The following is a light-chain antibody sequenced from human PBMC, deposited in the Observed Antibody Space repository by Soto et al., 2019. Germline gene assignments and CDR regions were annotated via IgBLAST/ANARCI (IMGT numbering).Light chain of an antibody. CDR3: QQAYRAPWT. Sequence: EIVLTQSPGTLSLSPGEGATLSCRASQSINSFLAWYQQRRGQAPRLLIHGASNRATGIPDRFSGSGSGTDFTLTISRLEPEDFATYYCQQAYRAPWTFGQGTKVEV. CDR1: QSINSF. CDR2: GAS. V-gene: IGKV3-20*01. J-gene: IGKJ1*01.